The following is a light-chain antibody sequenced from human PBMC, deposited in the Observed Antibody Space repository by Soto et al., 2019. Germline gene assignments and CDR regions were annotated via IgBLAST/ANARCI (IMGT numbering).Light chain of an antibody. CDR2: GPS. Sequence: DIVLTQSRGTLSLSPGERATLSCRASQSVSSSYLAWYQQKPGQAPRLLIYGPSNRATGIPDRFSGSGSATDFTLTISRLEPEDFAVYYCQQYDTSPLTFGGGTKVDIK. J-gene: IGKJ4*01. V-gene: IGKV3-20*01. CDR3: QQYDTSPLT. CDR1: QSVSSSY.